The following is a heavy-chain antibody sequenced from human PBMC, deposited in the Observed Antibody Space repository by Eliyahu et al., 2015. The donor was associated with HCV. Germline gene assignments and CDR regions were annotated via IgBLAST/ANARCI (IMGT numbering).Heavy chain of an antibody. CDR3: ASRLRGDCFDY. J-gene: IGHJ4*02. D-gene: IGHD5-12*01. Sequence: EVQLVESGGGLVQPGGSLRLSCAASGXTFSSYSMNWVRQAPGKGLEWVSYISSSSSTIYYADSVKGRFTISRDNAKNSLYLQMNSLRAEDTAVYYCASRLRGDCFDYWGQGTLVTVSS. V-gene: IGHV3-48*01. CDR2: ISSSSSTI. CDR1: GXTFSSYS.